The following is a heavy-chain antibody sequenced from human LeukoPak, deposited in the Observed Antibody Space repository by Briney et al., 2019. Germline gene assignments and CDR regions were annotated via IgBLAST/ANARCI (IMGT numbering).Heavy chain of an antibody. CDR2: IYTSGNT. CDR3: AKVKEGNGDYFYYYYYMDV. J-gene: IGHJ6*03. Sequence: SETLSLTCTVSGGSISSGSYYCNWIRQPAGKGLEWIGRIYTSGNTNYNPSLKSRVTISVDTSKNQFSLKLSSVTAADTAVYYCAKVKEGNGDYFYYYYYMDVWGKGTTVTISS. V-gene: IGHV4-61*02. D-gene: IGHD2-21*02. CDR1: GGSISSGSYY.